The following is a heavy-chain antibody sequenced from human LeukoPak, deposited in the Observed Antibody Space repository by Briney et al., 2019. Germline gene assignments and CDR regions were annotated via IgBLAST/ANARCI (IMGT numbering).Heavy chain of an antibody. CDR2: ISGSASAT. CDR1: GFTFSSYA. J-gene: IGHJ4*02. D-gene: IGHD3-3*01. V-gene: IGHV3-23*01. CDR3: AKDVGYYRGGCLDS. Sequence: GGSLRLSCAASGFTFSSYAMSWVRQAPGKGLEWVSGISGSASATYYDDSVKGRFTISRDNSKNTLYLQMKSLRAEDTALYFCAKDVGYYRGGCLDSWGRGTPVTVSS.